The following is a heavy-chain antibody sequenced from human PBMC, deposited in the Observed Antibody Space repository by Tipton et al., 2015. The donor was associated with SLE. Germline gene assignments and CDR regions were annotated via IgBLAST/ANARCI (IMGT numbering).Heavy chain of an antibody. CDR2: IYYSGTT. J-gene: IGHJ4*02. Sequence: TLSLTCSVSGGSISDYYWSWIRQPPGKGLEWIGYIYYSGTTNYNHSLKSRVTISVHTSKNQFSLKLNSVTAADTAVYYCARWCTSYGFRYWGQGTLVTVSS. D-gene: IGHD3-16*02. CDR3: ARWCTSYGFRY. V-gene: IGHV4-59*08. CDR1: GGSISDYY.